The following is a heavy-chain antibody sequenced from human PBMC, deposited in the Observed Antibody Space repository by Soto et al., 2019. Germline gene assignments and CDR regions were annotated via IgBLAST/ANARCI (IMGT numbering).Heavy chain of an antibody. J-gene: IGHJ4*02. CDR2: MYDSGST. D-gene: IGHD5-12*01. CDR1: GGSINSGGFY. V-gene: IGHV4-31*03. Sequence: SETLSLTCTVSGGSINSGGFYWNWIRHHPGKGLEWIGYMYDSGSTYYNPSLKSRVSTSVDTSKNQFSLNLSSVTAADTAVYYCARGGGYEAPLEYWGQGTMVTFSS. CDR3: ARGGGYEAPLEY.